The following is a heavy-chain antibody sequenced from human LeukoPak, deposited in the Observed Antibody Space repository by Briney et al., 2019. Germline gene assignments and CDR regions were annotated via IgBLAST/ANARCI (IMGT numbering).Heavy chain of an antibody. CDR2: IYDSGST. Sequence: PSETLSLTCTVSGGSISRYYWSWIRQPPGKGLEWIGYIYDSGSTNYNPSLKSRVTISVDTSKNQFSLKLSSVTAADTAVYYCARHGSGRSPFYPWGQGTLVIVSS. CDR1: GGSISRYY. V-gene: IGHV4-59*08. D-gene: IGHD2-15*01. J-gene: IGHJ5*02. CDR3: ARHGSGRSPFYP.